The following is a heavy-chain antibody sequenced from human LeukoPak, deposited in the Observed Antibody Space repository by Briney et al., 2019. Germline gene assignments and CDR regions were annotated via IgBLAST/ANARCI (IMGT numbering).Heavy chain of an antibody. Sequence: QPGGSLRLSCAASRFTLNTYLMSWVRQAPGRGLEWVANIKKDGSEESYLDSVKGRFTVSRDNAKNSLYLQMNSLRGEDTAVYYCARSNPNKNALDLWGQGTMVTISS. CDR1: RFTLNTYL. CDR2: IKKDGSEE. CDR3: ARSNPNKNALDL. V-gene: IGHV3-7*01. J-gene: IGHJ3*01. D-gene: IGHD1-14*01.